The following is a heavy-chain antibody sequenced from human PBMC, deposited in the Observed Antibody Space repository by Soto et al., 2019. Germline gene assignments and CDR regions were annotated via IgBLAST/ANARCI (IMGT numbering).Heavy chain of an antibody. D-gene: IGHD3-10*01. CDR3: AAGEPLHY. V-gene: IGHV3-33*01. CDR2: IWYDGSNK. J-gene: IGHJ4*02. Sequence: GGSLRLSCASSVFTFINYGMHWVRQAPGKGLEWVAIIWYDGSNKYYADSVKGRFTISRDNSKSTVHLQMNSLRAEDTAMYYCAAGEPLHYRGQGTLVTVSS. CDR1: VFTFINYG.